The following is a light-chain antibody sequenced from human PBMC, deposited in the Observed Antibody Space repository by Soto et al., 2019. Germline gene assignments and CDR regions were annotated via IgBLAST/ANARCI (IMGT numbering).Light chain of an antibody. Sequence: QLVLTQPPSASGSPGQSVTISCTGTSSDVGGYNYVSWYQQNPGKVPKLMIYEVNKRPSGVPGRFSGSKSGNTASLTVSGLQAEDEADYYCTSYAGGNNVFGTGTKLTVL. CDR3: TSYAGGNNV. J-gene: IGLJ1*01. CDR1: SSDVGGYNY. V-gene: IGLV2-8*01. CDR2: EVN.